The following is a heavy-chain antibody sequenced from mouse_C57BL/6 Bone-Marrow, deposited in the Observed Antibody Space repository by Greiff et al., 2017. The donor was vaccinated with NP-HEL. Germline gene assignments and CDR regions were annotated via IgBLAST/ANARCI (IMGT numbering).Heavy chain of an antibody. CDR3: ARQGERGLFAY. CDR2: ISSGGSYT. CDR1: GFTFSSYG. D-gene: IGHD3-1*01. J-gene: IGHJ3*01. Sequence: EVQLQQSGGDLVKPGGSLKLSCAASGFTFSSYGMSWVRQTPDKRLEWVATISSGGSYTYYPDSVKGRFTISRDNAKNTLYLQMSSLKSEDTAMYYCARQGERGLFAYWGQGTLVTVSA. V-gene: IGHV5-6*01.